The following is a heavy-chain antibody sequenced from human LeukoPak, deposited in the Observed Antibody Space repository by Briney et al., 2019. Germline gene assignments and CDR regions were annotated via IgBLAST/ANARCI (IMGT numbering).Heavy chain of an antibody. Sequence: ASVKVSCKASGGTFSSYAISWVRQAPGQGLEWMGGIIPIFGTANYAQKFQGRVTITADESTSTAYMELSSLRSEDTAVYYCAREMATKAAPFDYWGQGTLVTVPS. CDR1: GGTFSSYA. J-gene: IGHJ4*02. D-gene: IGHD5-24*01. CDR3: AREMATKAAPFDY. CDR2: IIPIFGTA. V-gene: IGHV1-69*13.